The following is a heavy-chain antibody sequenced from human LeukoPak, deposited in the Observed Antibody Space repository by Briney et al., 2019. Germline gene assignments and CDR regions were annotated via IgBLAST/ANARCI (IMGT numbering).Heavy chain of an antibody. D-gene: IGHD1-20*01. CDR1: GFIFSSYS. J-gene: IGHJ4*02. CDR2: ISGSGGST. V-gene: IGHV3-23*01. Sequence: GGSLRLSCAASGFIFSSYSTSWVRQAPGKGLEWVSAISGSGGSTYYADSVKGRFTISRDNSKNTLYLQMNSLRAEDTAVYYCAKGSITGTTVDYCGQGTLVTVSS. CDR3: AKGSITGTTVDY.